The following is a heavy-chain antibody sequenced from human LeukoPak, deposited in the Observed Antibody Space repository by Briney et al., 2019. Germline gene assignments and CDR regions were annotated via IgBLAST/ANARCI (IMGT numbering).Heavy chain of an antibody. V-gene: IGHV3-74*01. CDR1: RFTFIIYL. J-gene: IGHJ4*02. CDR2: INSDESST. CDR3: ASLDY. Sequence: GWSLPLSFPASRFTFIIYLGHWVRQPRGKGVVWVSSINSDESSTSYADSVKGRFNIARDNAKNTLYLQMNTLRAEDTAVYYCASLDYWGQGTPVVVAS.